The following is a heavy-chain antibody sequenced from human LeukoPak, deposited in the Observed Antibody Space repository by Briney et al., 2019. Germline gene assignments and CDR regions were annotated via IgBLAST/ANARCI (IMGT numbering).Heavy chain of an antibody. J-gene: IGHJ4*02. V-gene: IGHV7-4-1*02. CDR2: INTNTGNP. D-gene: IGHD3-22*01. Sequence: ASVTVSCKASGYIFTSYVLHWVRQAPGQGLEWMGWINTNTGNPTYAQGFTGRFVFSLDTSVSTAYLQISSLKADDTAMYYCARGDYETHGYQTRWGQGTLVTVSS. CDR3: ARGDYETHGYQTR. CDR1: GYIFTSYV.